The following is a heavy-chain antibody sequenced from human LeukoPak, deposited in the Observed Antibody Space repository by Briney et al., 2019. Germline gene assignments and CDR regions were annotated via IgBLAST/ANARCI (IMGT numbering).Heavy chain of an antibody. Sequence: PGGSLTLSCAASGVTFDDSAVHWVRQAPGKGLEWVGRIRSRAIRYAAAYAASVKGRFTLSRDDSKNTAYLQMNSLTTEDTAVYYCTREQVGGDFDYWGQGTLVTVAS. CDR1: GVTFDDSA. CDR3: TREQVGGDFDY. J-gene: IGHJ4*02. CDR2: IRSRAIRYAA. V-gene: IGHV3-73*01. D-gene: IGHD6-6*01.